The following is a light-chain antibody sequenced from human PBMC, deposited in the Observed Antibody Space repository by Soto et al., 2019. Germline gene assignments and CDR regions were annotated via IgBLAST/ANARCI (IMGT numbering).Light chain of an antibody. CDR3: SSYSGTNYHYV. J-gene: IGLJ1*01. V-gene: IGLV2-8*01. Sequence: QSALTQPPSASGSVGQSVTISCTGTSSDVGGCNYVSWYQQHPGKAPKLMIYEVSERPSGVPDRFSGSKSGNTASLTVSGLQADDEADYYCSSYSGTNYHYVFGTGTKVTV. CDR1: SSDVGGCNY. CDR2: EVS.